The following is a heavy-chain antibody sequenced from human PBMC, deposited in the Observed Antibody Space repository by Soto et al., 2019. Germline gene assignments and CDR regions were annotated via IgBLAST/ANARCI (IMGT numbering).Heavy chain of an antibody. Sequence: GASVKVSCKASGYTFTSYGISWVRQAPGQGLEWMGWISAYNGNTNYAQKLQGRVTMTTDTSTSTAYMELRSLRSDDTAVYYCARQEITMVRGLYHHWGQGTLVTVSS. V-gene: IGHV1-18*01. D-gene: IGHD3-10*01. CDR1: GYTFTSYG. J-gene: IGHJ4*02. CDR2: ISAYNGNT. CDR3: ARQEITMVRGLYHH.